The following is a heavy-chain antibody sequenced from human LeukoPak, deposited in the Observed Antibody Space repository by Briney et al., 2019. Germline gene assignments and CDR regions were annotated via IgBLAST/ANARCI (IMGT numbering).Heavy chain of an antibody. CDR2: INHSGST. V-gene: IGHV4-34*01. CDR3: ARRGSSWGYYYYYYMDV. Sequence: SETLSLTCAVYGGSFSGYYWSWIRQPPGKGLEWIGEINHSGSTNYNPSLKSRVTISVDTSKNQFSLKLSSVTAADTAVYYCARRGSSWGYYYYYYMDVWGKGTTVTISS. D-gene: IGHD6-13*01. CDR1: GGSFSGYY. J-gene: IGHJ6*03.